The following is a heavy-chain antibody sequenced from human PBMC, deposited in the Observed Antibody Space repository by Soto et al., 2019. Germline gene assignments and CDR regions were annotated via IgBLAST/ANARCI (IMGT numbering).Heavy chain of an antibody. CDR2: IKSKTDGGTT. V-gene: IGHV3-15*01. CDR1: GLTITDAW. CDR3: TTEALRHFGY. J-gene: IGHJ4*02. Sequence: EVQLVESGGGLVKPGGSLRVSCAASGLTITDAWMNWVRQTPGKGLEWVGRIKSKTDGGTTDTAAPVTGRFTISRDDSKNTLYLQMNSLKTEDTAVYYCTTEALRHFGYWGQGTLVTVSS.